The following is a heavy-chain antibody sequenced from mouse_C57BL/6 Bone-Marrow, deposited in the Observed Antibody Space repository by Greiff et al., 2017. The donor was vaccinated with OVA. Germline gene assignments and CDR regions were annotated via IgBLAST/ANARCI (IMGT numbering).Heavy chain of an antibody. CDR2: INPGSGGT. V-gene: IGHV1-54*01. D-gene: IGHD4-1*01. Sequence: QVQLQQSGAELVRPGTSVKVSCKASGYAFTNYLIEWVKQRPGQGLEWIGVINPGSGGTNYNEKFKGKATLTAGKSSSTAYMQLSSLTSEDSAVYFCARSELTGYFDYWGQGTTLTVSS. CDR3: ARSELTGYFDY. CDR1: GYAFTNYL. J-gene: IGHJ2*01.